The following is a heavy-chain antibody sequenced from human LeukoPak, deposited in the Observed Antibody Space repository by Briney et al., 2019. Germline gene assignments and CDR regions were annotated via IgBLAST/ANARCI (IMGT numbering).Heavy chain of an antibody. J-gene: IGHJ4*02. D-gene: IGHD1-14*01. Sequence: ASVKVSCKASGYTFTGYYLHWVRQAPGQGLEWMGWVNPYSGGTNYALKFQGRVTMTRDTSISTAYMELSRLRSDDTAVYYCARDGEPHYFDYWGQGTLVTVSS. CDR2: VNPYSGGT. V-gene: IGHV1-2*02. CDR1: GYTFTGYY. CDR3: ARDGEPHYFDY.